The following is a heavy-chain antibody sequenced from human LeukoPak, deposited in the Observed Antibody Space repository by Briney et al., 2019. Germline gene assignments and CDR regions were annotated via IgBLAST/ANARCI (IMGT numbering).Heavy chain of an antibody. CDR1: GGSFSGYY. J-gene: IGHJ6*03. D-gene: IGHD3-22*01. CDR2: MNPSGST. CDR3: ARGRQDVTMIVVVMTAVSYYLDV. Sequence: SETLSLTCAVYGGSFSGYYWTWIRQTPEKGLEWIGEMNPSGSTNYNPSLKSRVTISVDTSKNQFSLELSSVAAADTAVYYCARGRQDVTMIVVVMTAVSYYLDVWGKGTTVTVS. V-gene: IGHV4-34*01.